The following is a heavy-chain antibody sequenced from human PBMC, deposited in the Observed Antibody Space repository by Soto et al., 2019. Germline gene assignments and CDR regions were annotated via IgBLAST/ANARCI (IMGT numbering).Heavy chain of an antibody. CDR3: ARPLNNDYFGY. J-gene: IGHJ4*02. CDR1: GYTFTSYD. Sequence: GASVKVSCKASGYTFTSYDTNWVRQAIGQGLEWMGWMNPNSGNTGYAQTFQGRVTMTRNTSISTAYMELSSLRSEDPAVYYCARPLNNDYFGYWGRGTLVTVSS. CDR2: MNPNSGNT. V-gene: IGHV1-8*01.